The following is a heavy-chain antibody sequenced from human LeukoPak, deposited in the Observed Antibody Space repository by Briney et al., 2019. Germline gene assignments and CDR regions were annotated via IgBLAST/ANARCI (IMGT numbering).Heavy chain of an antibody. V-gene: IGHV3-13*01. CDR3: ARSSRGGFGESADAFDI. J-gene: IGHJ3*02. CDR1: GFSFNNYD. D-gene: IGHD3-10*01. Sequence: GSLRLSCAASGFSFNNYDIHWVRQTSGKGLEWVSAIDSAGDTYYPGSVKGRFIISRENAKNSLFLQMTSLRVGDTAVYYCARSSRGGFGESADAFDIWGQGTMVTVSS. CDR2: IDSAGDT.